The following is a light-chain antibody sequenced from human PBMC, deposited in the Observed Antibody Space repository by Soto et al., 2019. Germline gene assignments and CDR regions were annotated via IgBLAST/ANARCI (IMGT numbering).Light chain of an antibody. J-gene: IGKJ1*01. CDR1: QTISSW. V-gene: IGKV1-5*01. CDR2: AAS. Sequence: DIQVTQSPSSLSASVCDRVTITCRASQTISSWLAWYQQKPGKAPRLPIYAASTLQRGVPSRCSGSGSGTDFTLTISCLQSEDFATYYCQQYYSYPWTFGQGTKVDIK. CDR3: QQYYSYPWT.